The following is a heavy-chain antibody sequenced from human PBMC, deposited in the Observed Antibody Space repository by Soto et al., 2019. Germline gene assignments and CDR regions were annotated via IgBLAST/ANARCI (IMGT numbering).Heavy chain of an antibody. CDR1: GFAFRHNY. CDR3: ARVLLYSASGRGWFDP. D-gene: IGHD2-2*02. V-gene: IGHV3-11*01. Sequence: QVHLVESGGGLVKPGGSLRLSCTVSGFAFRHNYLTWIRQAPGKGLEWLSYISTAGSPAYYADSVKGRFTISTDNARKSLYLQMNSLTADDTAVYYCARVLLYSASGRGWFDPWGQGTLVTVSS. J-gene: IGHJ5*02. CDR2: ISTAGSPA.